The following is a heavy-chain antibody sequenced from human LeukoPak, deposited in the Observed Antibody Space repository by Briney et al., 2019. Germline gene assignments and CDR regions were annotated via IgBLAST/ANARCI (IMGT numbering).Heavy chain of an antibody. CDR2: ISNSGST. CDR1: GGSIAASY. D-gene: IGHD6-19*01. Sequence: SETLSLTCTVSGGSIAASYWTWVRQPPGKGLEYIGYISNSGSTNYNPSLKSRVTISVDTSKNQFSLKLSSVTAADTAVYYCARSFSSGLDFDYWGQGTLVTVSS. J-gene: IGHJ4*02. V-gene: IGHV4-59*01. CDR3: ARSFSSGLDFDY.